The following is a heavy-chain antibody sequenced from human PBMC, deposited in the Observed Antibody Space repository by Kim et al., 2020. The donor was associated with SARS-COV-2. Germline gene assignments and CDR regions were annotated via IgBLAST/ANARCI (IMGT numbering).Heavy chain of an antibody. Sequence: SDTLSLTCSVSGGSINSFYWNWIRQSPGKVLEWIGSIYHSGSKNYNPSFKSRFTISVDTSKHQFSLKLISVTAADTAFYFCARASGWRSLDSWGQGTLITVSA. V-gene: IGHV4-59*13. D-gene: IGHD6-19*01. CDR2: IYHSGSK. CDR1: GGSINSFY. J-gene: IGHJ4*02. CDR3: ARASGWRSLDS.